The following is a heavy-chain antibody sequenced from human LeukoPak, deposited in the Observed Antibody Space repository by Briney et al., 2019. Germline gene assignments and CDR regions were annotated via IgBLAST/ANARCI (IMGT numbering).Heavy chain of an antibody. J-gene: IGHJ6*03. Sequence: SVKVSCKASGGTFSSYAISWVRQAPGQGLEWMGGIIPIFGTANYAQKFQGRVTITADESTSTAYMELSSLRSEDTAVYYCARGKWLRFYYYYMDVWGKGTTVTVSS. CDR2: IIPIFGTA. CDR3: ARGKWLRFYYYYMDV. V-gene: IGHV1-69*13. D-gene: IGHD5-12*01. CDR1: GGTFSSYA.